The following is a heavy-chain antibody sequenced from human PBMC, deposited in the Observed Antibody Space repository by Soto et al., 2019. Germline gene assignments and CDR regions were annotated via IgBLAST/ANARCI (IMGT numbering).Heavy chain of an antibody. CDR3: ASPRPGYSSLGAFDI. CDR2: IIPIFGTA. Sequence: ASVKVSCKASGGTFSSYASSWVRQAPGQGLEWMGGIIPIFGTANYAQKFQGRVTITADESTSTAYMELSSLRSEDTAVYYCASPRPGYSSLGAFDIWGQGTMVTVSS. J-gene: IGHJ3*02. V-gene: IGHV1-69*13. CDR1: GGTFSSYA. D-gene: IGHD6-19*01.